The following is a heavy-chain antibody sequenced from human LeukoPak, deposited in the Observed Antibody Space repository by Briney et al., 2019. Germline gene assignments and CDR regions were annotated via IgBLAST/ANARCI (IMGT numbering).Heavy chain of an antibody. CDR2: ISGSGGST. CDR3: AKAEALVRAGFDY. J-gene: IGHJ4*02. D-gene: IGHD6-19*01. CDR1: GFTFSSYS. V-gene: IGHV3-23*01. Sequence: PGGSLRLSCAASGFTFSSYSMNWVRQAPGKGLEWVSAISGSGGSTFYADSVKGRFTISRDNSKNTLYLQMNSLRAEDTAVYYCAKAEALVRAGFDYWGQGTLVTVSS.